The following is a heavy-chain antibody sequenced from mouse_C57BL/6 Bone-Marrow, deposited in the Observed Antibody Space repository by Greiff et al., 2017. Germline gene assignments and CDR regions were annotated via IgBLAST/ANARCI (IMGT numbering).Heavy chain of an antibody. D-gene: IGHD1-1*01. Sequence: EVQVVESGGGLVQPGGSLKLSCAASGFTFSDYSMYWVRQTPEKRLEWVAYISNGGGSTYYPDTVKGRFTISRDNAKNNLYLQMSRLKSEDTAMYYCAKLYNYDSRTAYDYAMDYWGQGTSVTVSS. CDR2: ISNGGGST. V-gene: IGHV5-12*01. J-gene: IGHJ4*01. CDR3: AKLYNYDSRTAYDYAMDY. CDR1: GFTFSDYS.